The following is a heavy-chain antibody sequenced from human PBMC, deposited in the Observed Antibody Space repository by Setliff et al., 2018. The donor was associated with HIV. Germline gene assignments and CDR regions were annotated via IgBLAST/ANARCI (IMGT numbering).Heavy chain of an antibody. CDR3: ARDYPHIIRGYSYFDY. CDR2: INHSGST. D-gene: IGHD5-18*01. Sequence: PSETLSLTCAVYGGSFSGYYWSWIRQPPGKGLEWIGEINHSGSTNYNPSLKSRVTISVDTSKNQFSLKLSSLTAADTAVYYCARDYPHIIRGYSYFDYWGQGTLVTVSS. CDR1: GGSFSGYY. V-gene: IGHV4-34*01. J-gene: IGHJ4*02.